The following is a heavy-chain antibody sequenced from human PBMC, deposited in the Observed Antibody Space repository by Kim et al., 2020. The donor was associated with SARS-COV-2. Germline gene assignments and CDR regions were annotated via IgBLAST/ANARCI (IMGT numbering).Heavy chain of an antibody. Sequence: YNPSLKSRVTISVDTSKNHFSLKLSSVTAADTAVYYCARVFYGSGSYYQDWGQGTLVTVSS. D-gene: IGHD3-10*01. V-gene: IGHV4-31*02. J-gene: IGHJ4*02. CDR3: ARVFYGSGSYYQD.